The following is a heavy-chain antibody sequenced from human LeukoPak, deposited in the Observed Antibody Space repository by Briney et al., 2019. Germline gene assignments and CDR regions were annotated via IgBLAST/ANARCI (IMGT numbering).Heavy chain of an antibody. Sequence: ASVKVSCKAAGYTFTDYYIHWVRQAPGQGLEWMAWINPNSGGTYYAQNFHDRITLTRDTSISTAYMELSRLRSDDTAIYYCARANALYCSSTSCLFDYWGQGTLVTVSS. D-gene: IGHD2-2*01. CDR3: ARANALYCSSTSCLFDY. V-gene: IGHV1-2*02. CDR2: INPNSGGT. J-gene: IGHJ4*02. CDR1: GYTFTDYY.